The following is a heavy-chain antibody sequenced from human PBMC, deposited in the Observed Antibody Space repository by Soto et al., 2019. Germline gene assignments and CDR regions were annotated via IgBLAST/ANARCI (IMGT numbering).Heavy chain of an antibody. CDR3: ARDLWGYCGADCYPLDV. J-gene: IGHJ6*02. CDR1: GGSISGYS. Sequence: PSETLCLTCTVSGGSISGYSWTWIRQPPGTGLEWIGDINYSGTTYYNPSLKSRVTISVDTSKNQFSLKLNSVTAADTAVYYCARDLWGYCGADCYPLDVWGQGTTVTVSS. D-gene: IGHD2-21*02. CDR2: INYSGTT. V-gene: IGHV4-59*01.